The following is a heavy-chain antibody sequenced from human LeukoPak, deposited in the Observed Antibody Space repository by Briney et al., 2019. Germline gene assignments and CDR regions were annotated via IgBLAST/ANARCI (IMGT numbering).Heavy chain of an antibody. CDR2: IKSKTDGGTT. CDR1: EFTFSNAW. Sequence: SGGSLRLSCAASEFTFSNAWMNWVRQAPGKGLEWVGRIKSKTDGGTTDYAAPVKGRFTISRDDSKNTLYLQMNSLRAEDTAVYYCARPLWFGEYYSDYWGQGTLVTVSS. CDR3: ARPLWFGEYYSDY. D-gene: IGHD3-10*01. V-gene: IGHV3-15*01. J-gene: IGHJ4*02.